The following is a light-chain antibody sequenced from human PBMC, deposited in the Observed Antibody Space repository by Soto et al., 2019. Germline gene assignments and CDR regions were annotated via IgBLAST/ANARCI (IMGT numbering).Light chain of an antibody. V-gene: IGKV1-39*01. J-gene: IGKJ1*01. CDR1: QNIDNY. CDR2: AAS. Sequence: DIQLTQSPSSLSASVGDRVTIACRASQNIDNYLNWYQQKPGEAPKVLIYAASSLQSGVPSRFSGSGSGTDFTLTISSLLPEDFATYYCQQSYNTPRTFGQGTKVDI. CDR3: QQSYNTPRT.